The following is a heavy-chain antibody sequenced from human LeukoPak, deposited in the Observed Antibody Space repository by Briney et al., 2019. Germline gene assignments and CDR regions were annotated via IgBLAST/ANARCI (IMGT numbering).Heavy chain of an antibody. CDR2: IYTSGST. J-gene: IGHJ4*02. D-gene: IGHD5-24*01. Sequence: SETLSLTCTVSGGSISSYYWSWIRQPAGKGLEWIGRIYTSGSTNYNPSLKRRVTMSVDTSKNQFSLKLSSVTAADTAVYYCARSPVTERWLQLETYFDYWGQGTLVTVSS. V-gene: IGHV4-4*07. CDR3: ARSPVTERWLQLETYFDY. CDR1: GGSISSYY.